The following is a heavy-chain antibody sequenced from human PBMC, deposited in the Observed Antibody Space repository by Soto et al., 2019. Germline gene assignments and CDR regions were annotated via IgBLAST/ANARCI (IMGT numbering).Heavy chain of an antibody. Sequence: PGGSLRLSCAASGCTFSSYSMNWVRQAPGKGLEWVSSISSSSSYIYYADSVKGRFTISRDNAKNSLYLQMNSLRAEDTAVYYCAREGYSYGPDDAFDIWGQGTMVTVSS. CDR3: AREGYSYGPDDAFDI. J-gene: IGHJ3*02. D-gene: IGHD5-18*01. V-gene: IGHV3-21*01. CDR1: GCTFSSYS. CDR2: ISSSSSYI.